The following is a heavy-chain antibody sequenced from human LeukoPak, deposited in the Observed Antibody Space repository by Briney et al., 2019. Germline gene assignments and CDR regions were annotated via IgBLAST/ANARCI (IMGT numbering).Heavy chain of an antibody. CDR2: IYTSGCT. J-gene: IGHJ2*01. Sequence: PSETLSLTCTVSGGSISSYYWSWIRQPAGKGLEWIGRIYTSGCTNYNPSLKSRVTMSVDTSKNQFSLKLSSVTAADTAVYYCARAPDIVVVPAAHPHWYFDLWGRGTLVTVSS. D-gene: IGHD2-2*01. V-gene: IGHV4-4*07. CDR1: GGSISSYY. CDR3: ARAPDIVVVPAAHPHWYFDL.